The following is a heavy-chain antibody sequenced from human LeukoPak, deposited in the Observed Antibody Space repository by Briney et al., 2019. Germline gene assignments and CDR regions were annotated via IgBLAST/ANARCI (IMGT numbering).Heavy chain of an antibody. J-gene: IGHJ5*02. CDR2: INHSGST. CDR1: GGSFSGYY. Sequence: PSETLSLTCALYGGSFSGYYWSWLRQPPGKGLEWIGEINHSGSTNYNPSLKSRVTMSVDTSKNKFSLKLSSVTAADTAVYYCARDSGTTGEVKFDPWGQGTLVTVSS. V-gene: IGHV4-34*01. CDR3: ARDSGTTGEVKFDP. D-gene: IGHD3-10*01.